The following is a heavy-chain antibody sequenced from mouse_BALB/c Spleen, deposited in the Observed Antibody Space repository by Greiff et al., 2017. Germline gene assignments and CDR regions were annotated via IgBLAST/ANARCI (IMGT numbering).Heavy chain of an antibody. CDR2: IDPANGNT. V-gene: IGHV14-3*02. J-gene: IGHJ4*01. CDR3: ALGSAGAMDY. Sequence: EVKLQESGAELVKPGASVKLSCTASGFNIKDTYMHWVKQRPEQGLEWIGRIDPANGNTKYDPKFQGKATITADTSSNTAYLQLSSLTSEDTAVYYCALGSAGAMDYWGEGTSVTVSS. D-gene: IGHD6-1*01. CDR1: GFNIKDTY.